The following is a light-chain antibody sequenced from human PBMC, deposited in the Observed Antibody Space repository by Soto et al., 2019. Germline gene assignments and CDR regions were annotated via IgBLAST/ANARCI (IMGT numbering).Light chain of an antibody. Sequence: DIQMTQSPSSLSASVGDRVTITCRASQTINSYLNWYQQEPGKAPKLLIYAASTLQSGVSSRFSGSGSGTEFTLTISSLQPEDFATYHCQQTYTIPSTFGQGTRLEIK. CDR2: AAS. J-gene: IGKJ5*01. CDR3: QQTYTIPST. V-gene: IGKV1-39*01. CDR1: QTINSY.